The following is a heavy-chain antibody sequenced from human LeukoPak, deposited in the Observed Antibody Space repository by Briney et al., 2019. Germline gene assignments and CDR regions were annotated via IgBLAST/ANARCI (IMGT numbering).Heavy chain of an antibody. CDR1: GFTFSSYG. CDR3: AKVAYYYDSSGYYYFDY. J-gene: IGHJ4*02. V-gene: IGHV3-30*02. D-gene: IGHD3-22*01. Sequence: GGSLRLSCAASGFTFSSYGMHWVRQAPGKGLEWVAFIRYDGSNKYYADSVKGRFTISRDSSKNTLYLQMNSLRAEDTAVYYCAKVAYYYDSSGYYYFDYWGQGTLVTVSS. CDR2: IRYDGSNK.